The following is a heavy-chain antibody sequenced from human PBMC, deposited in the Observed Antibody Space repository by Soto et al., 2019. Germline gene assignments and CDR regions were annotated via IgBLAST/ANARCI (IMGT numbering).Heavy chain of an antibody. CDR3: ALIDYYGSGSYYKAPTDI. J-gene: IGHJ3*02. D-gene: IGHD3-10*01. CDR2: IYSGGST. CDR1: GFTVSSNY. Sequence: HPGGSLRLSCASSGFTVSSNYMSWVRQAPGKGLEWVSVIYSGGSTYYADSVKGRFTISRHNSKNTLYLQMNSLRAEDTAVYYCALIDYYGSGSYYKAPTDIWGQGTMVTVSS. V-gene: IGHV3-53*04.